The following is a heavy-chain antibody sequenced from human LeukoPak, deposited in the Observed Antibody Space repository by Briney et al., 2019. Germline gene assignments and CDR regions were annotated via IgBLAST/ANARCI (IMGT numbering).Heavy chain of an antibody. CDR2: VKQDVGEK. Sequence: PGGSLRLSCAASGFTFSRCWMSWVRQTPEKGLEWVASVKQDVGEKYYVDSVKGRFTISRDNAKNSLYLQMNSLRVEDTAVYYCARPTTVTTICADAFDIWGQGTMVTVSS. V-gene: IGHV3-7*01. CDR3: ARPTTVTTICADAFDI. CDR1: GFTFSRCW. D-gene: IGHD4-17*01. J-gene: IGHJ3*02.